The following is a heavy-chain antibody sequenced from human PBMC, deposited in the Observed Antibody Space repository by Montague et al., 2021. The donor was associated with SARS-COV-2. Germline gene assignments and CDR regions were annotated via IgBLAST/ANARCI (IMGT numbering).Heavy chain of an antibody. D-gene: IGHD3-3*01. CDR2: IYYSGST. Sequence: SETLSLTRTVSGGSISSYYWSWIRQPPGKGLEWIGYIYYSGSTNYNPSLKSRVTISVDTSKNQFSLKLSSVTAADTAVYYCARAQMNRITIFGVAAEFDPWGQGTLVTVSS. J-gene: IGHJ5*02. CDR1: GGSISSYY. CDR3: ARAQMNRITIFGVAAEFDP. V-gene: IGHV4-59*01.